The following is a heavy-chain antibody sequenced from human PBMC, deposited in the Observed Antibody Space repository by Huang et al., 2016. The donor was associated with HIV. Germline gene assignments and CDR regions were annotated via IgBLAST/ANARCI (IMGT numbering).Heavy chain of an antibody. D-gene: IGHD2-2*01. Sequence: QLHLQQSGPGLVRPSETLSIICNVSGGSITSSNHYWGWIRQTPGKGLVWIGNFYYRCESYHTPSLKNRVSISIATSKSRFSLRLSSVIATDTAVYYCASGEYGKNAYDIWGQGTVVTVSA. V-gene: IGHV4-39*01. CDR3: ASGEYGKNAYDI. CDR2: FYYRCES. CDR1: GGSITSSNHY. J-gene: IGHJ3*02.